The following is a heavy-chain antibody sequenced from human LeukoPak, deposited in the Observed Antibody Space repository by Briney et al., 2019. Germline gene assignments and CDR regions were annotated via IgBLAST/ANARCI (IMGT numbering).Heavy chain of an antibody. CDR1: GFTFSAYY. J-gene: IGHJ5*02. V-gene: IGHV3-11*01. D-gene: IGHD3-10*01. CDR2: ISSSGSTI. Sequence: GGSLILSCAASGFTFSAYYMSRIRQAPGKGLEWVSYISSSGSTIYYADSVKGRFTISRDNAKNSLYLQMNSLRAEDTAVYYCARERVMVRGSGNWFHPWGQGTLVTVSS. CDR3: ARERVMVRGSGNWFHP.